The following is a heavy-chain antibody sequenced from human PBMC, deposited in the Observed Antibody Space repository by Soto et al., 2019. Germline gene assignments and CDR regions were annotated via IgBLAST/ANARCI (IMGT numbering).Heavy chain of an antibody. Sequence: QVQLVDSGGGVVQPGRSLRLSCTTSGFLFNTYAMHWVRQAPGKGLEWVAVMSHDGSSTYYADSVKGRFTISRDNSKNTLYLQMNSRRTEDTAVYYCARPGSGYDVLTGHYFYYYHAMDVWGQGTTVTVSS. J-gene: IGHJ6*02. D-gene: IGHD3-9*01. V-gene: IGHV3-30-3*01. CDR1: GFLFNTYA. CDR3: ARPGSGYDVLTGHYFYYYHAMDV. CDR2: MSHDGSST.